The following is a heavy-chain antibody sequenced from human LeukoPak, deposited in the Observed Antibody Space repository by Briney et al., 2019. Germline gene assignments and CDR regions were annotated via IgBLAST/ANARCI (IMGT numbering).Heavy chain of an antibody. CDR2: INTDGSST. CDR3: ARGINWGVDY. J-gene: IGHJ4*02. D-gene: IGHD7-27*01. Sequence: GGSLRLSCAASGFTFGSYWMHWVRQAPGKGLVWVSRINTDGSSTIHADSVRGRFSISRDDAKNTLYLQMNSLRAEDTAVYYCARGINWGVDYWGQGTLVTVSS. CDR1: GFTFGSYW. V-gene: IGHV3-74*01.